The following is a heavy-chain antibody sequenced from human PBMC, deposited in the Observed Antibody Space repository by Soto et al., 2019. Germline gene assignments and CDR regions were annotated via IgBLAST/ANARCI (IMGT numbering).Heavy chain of an antibody. J-gene: IGHJ4*02. V-gene: IGHV4-59*08. D-gene: IGHD2-15*01. CDR2: IYYSGST. CDR3: GRGYCSGGSCYSRFFDY. CDR1: GGSISSYY. Sequence: SETLSLTCTVSGGSISSYYWSWIRQPPGKGLEWIGYIYYSGSTNYNPSLKSRVTISVDTSKNQFSLKLSSVTAADTAVYYCGRGYCSGGSCYSRFFDYWGQGTLVTVS.